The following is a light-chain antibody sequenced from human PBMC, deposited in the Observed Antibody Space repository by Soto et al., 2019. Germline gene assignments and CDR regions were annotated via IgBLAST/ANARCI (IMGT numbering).Light chain of an antibody. CDR3: CSYAGSYPVV. J-gene: IGLJ2*01. V-gene: IGLV2-11*01. Sequence: QSVLTQPRSVSGSPGQSVTISCTGTSSDVGGYNYVSWYQQHPGKAPKLMICDVSKRPSGVPDRFSGSKSGNTASLTISGLQAEDEADYYCCSYAGSYPVVFGGGTKLTVL. CDR1: SSDVGGYNY. CDR2: DVS.